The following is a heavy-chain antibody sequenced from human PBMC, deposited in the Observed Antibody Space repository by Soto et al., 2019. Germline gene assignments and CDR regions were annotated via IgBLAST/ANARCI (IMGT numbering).Heavy chain of an antibody. D-gene: IGHD5-12*01. CDR3: ARAAGYSGTHYDPPRPLAY. CDR1: GFTFNTYW. CDR2: VNSDGSKT. J-gene: IGHJ4*02. Sequence: EVQLEESGGGLVQPGGSLRLSCAASGFTFNTYWMHCVRQAPGKGLVWVSRVNSDGSKTYYADSVKGRFTISRDNAKNTLYLLMNSLTADDTAVYYCARAAGYSGTHYDPPRPLAYWGQGILVTVSS. V-gene: IGHV3-74*01.